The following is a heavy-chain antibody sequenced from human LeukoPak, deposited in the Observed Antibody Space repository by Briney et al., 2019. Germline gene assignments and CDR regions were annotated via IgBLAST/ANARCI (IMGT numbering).Heavy chain of an antibody. V-gene: IGHV1-2*02. Sequence: ASVKVSCKASGYTFTGYYMHWVRQAPGQGLEWMGWINPNSGGTNYAQKFQGRVTMTRDTSISTAYVELSRLRSDDTAVYYCARDYLLWFGELTYYFDYWGQGTLVTVSS. CDR1: GYTFTGYY. CDR3: ARDYLLWFGELTYYFDY. J-gene: IGHJ4*02. D-gene: IGHD3-10*01. CDR2: INPNSGGT.